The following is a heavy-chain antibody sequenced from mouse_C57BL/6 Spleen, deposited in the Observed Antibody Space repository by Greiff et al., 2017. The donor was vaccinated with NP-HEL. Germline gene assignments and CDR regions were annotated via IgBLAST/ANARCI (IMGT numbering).Heavy chain of an antibody. V-gene: IGHV1-50*01. Sequence: QVQLQQPGAELVKPGASVKLSCKASGYTFTSYWMQWVKQRPGQGLEWIGEIDPSDSYTNYNQKFKGKATLTVDTSSSTAYMQLSSLTSEDSAVYYCARSYYSNSYYAMDYWGQGTSVTGSS. D-gene: IGHD2-5*01. CDR3: ARSYYSNSYYAMDY. J-gene: IGHJ4*01. CDR1: GYTFTSYW. CDR2: IDPSDSYT.